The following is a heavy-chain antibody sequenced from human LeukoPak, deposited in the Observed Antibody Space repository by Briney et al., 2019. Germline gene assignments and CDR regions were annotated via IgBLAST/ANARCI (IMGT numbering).Heavy chain of an antibody. Sequence: KTGGSLRLSCAASGFTFNYAWMSWVRQVPGKGLEWVGQTVSEIDGGTTDYAAPVKGRFTISRDDSKSTLYLQMNSLKIEDTAVYYCTTDEDWNYARKDVWGQGATAIVSS. D-gene: IGHD1-7*01. J-gene: IGHJ6*02. V-gene: IGHV3-15*04. CDR3: TTDEDWNYARKDV. CDR2: TVSEIDGGTT. CDR1: GFTFNYAW.